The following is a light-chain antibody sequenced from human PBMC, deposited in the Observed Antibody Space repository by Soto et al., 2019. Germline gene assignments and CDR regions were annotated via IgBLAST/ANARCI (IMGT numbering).Light chain of an antibody. CDR2: AAS. CDR3: QHCYNYPCR. J-gene: IGKJ1*01. Sequence: AVLLTQSPSSFSASTGDRATITCRASQGIHNYLAWYQQFPGKAPKLLLYAASILQTGVPSRFGGSGAGTDFTLTIDGLQYEDFATYCYQHCYNYPCRFGQGTKVE. V-gene: IGKV1-8*01. CDR1: QGIHNY.